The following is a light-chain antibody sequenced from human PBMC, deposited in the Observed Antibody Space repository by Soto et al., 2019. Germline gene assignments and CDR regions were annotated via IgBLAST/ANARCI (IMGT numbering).Light chain of an antibody. V-gene: IGKV3D-15*01. J-gene: IGKJ1*01. CDR2: GAS. CDR1: QCVINN. CDR3: HQYNNWPQT. Sequence: IVMTQSPLTLPVTPGEPATLSCRASQCVINNYLASYQQIPGQAPMLLIYGASNRATGIPDRFSGSGTETDFTLTSSRFQDEDFAEYHCHQYNNWPQTFGQGTKVDIK.